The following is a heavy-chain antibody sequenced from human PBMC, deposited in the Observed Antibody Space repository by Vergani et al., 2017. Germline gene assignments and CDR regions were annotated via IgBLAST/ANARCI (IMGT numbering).Heavy chain of an antibody. V-gene: IGHV3-23*01. J-gene: IGHJ4*02. D-gene: IGHD2-2*01. Sequence: EVQLLESGGGLVQPGGSLRLSCAASGFTFSSYAMSWVRQAPGKGLEWVSTISGSGGSTYYADSVKGRFTISRDNSKNTLYLQMNGLRAEDTAVYFCAKRPAAGIDSWGQGTLVTVSS. CDR2: ISGSGGST. CDR3: AKRPAAGIDS. CDR1: GFTFSSYA.